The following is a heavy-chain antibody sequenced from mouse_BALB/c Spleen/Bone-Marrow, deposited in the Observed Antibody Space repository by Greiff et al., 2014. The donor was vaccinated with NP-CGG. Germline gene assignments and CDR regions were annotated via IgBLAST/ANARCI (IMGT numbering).Heavy chain of an antibody. D-gene: IGHD2-1*01. CDR1: GYSFTSYW. V-gene: IGHV1-5*01. Sequence: EVQLQQSGTVLARPGASVKMSCKASGYSFTSYWMHWVQQRPGKGLEWIGAIYPGNSDTSYNQKFKGKAKLTAVTSATTAYMELSSLTNEDSAVYFCTRKVYYGNPLDYWGQGTTLTVSS. CDR3: TRKVYYGNPLDY. CDR2: IYPGNSDT. J-gene: IGHJ2*01.